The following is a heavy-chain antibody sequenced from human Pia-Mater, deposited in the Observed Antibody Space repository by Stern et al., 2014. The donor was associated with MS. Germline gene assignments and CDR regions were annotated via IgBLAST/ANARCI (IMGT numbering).Heavy chain of an antibody. Sequence: VQLLESGGGVVRPGRPLRLSCVASGFTFGSCAMPWVRQAPGKGLEWVAGVSYDGSNKYYADSVKGRFTISRDNSQNTLYMQMSSLRPEDTALYYCAKDRQYLTYFFDHWGQGSLVTVSS. CDR2: VSYDGSNK. J-gene: IGHJ5*02. CDR1: GFTFGSCA. CDR3: AKDRQYLTYFFDH. V-gene: IGHV3-30*18. D-gene: IGHD2/OR15-2a*01.